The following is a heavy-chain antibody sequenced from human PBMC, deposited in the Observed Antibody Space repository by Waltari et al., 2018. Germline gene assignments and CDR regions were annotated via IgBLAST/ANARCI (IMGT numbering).Heavy chain of an antibody. D-gene: IGHD3-22*01. V-gene: IGHV1-3*01. J-gene: IGHJ6*02. CDR3: ARSRADLIDVDYGMDV. CDR2: IKAAKGYT. CDR1: GYTFTNYP. Sequence: QVQLVQSGAELKRPGAQVNLSCKASGYTFTNYPIHWVRQAHGQRLEWMGGIKAAKGYTQYSQKFQGRGTIYRDASASTAYMEVDSLRSEDTAVFYCARSRADLIDVDYGMDVWGQGTTVTVSS.